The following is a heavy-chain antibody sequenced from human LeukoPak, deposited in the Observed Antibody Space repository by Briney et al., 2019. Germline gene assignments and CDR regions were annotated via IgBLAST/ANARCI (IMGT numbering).Heavy chain of an antibody. CDR3: VRDPREPANDLDY. CDR1: GYSFTAHY. J-gene: IGHJ4*01. V-gene: IGHV1-2*02. D-gene: IGHD1-1*01. CDR2: IDCGAGDT. Sequence: ASVKVSCKTSGYSFTAHYIHWVRQAPGQALQWLAYIDCGAGDTNYAQPFQGRVTVTRDKSINTDYLELSSLTFDDTAIYYCVRDPREPANDLDYWGRGTLVTVSS.